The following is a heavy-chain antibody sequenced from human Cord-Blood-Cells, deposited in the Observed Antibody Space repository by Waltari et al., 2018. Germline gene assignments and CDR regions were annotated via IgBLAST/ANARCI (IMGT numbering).Heavy chain of an antibody. CDR1: GFTFSSYE. Sequence: EVQLVESGGGLVQPGGSLRLSCAASGFTFSSYEMNWVRQAPGKGLEWVSYISSSGSTIYYAESVKGRFTISRDNAKNSLYLQMNSLRAEDTAVYYCAGYSSGWYYFDYWGQGTLVTVSS. CDR3: AGYSSGWYYFDY. D-gene: IGHD6-19*01. CDR2: ISSSGSTI. J-gene: IGHJ4*02. V-gene: IGHV3-48*03.